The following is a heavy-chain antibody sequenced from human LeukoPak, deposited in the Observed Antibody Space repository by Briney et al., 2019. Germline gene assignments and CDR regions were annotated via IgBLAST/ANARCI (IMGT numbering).Heavy chain of an antibody. CDR1: GYTFTNYV. CDR3: ARGPFSKAWLAHYYFDY. J-gene: IGHJ4*02. Sequence: ASVKVSCKASGYTFTNYVLSWVRQAPGQGLEWMGWISAYNGNTNYAQKLQGRVTMTTDTSTSTAYMELRSLRSDDTAVYYCARGPFSKAWLAHYYFDYWGQGTLVTVSS. D-gene: IGHD6-19*01. V-gene: IGHV1-18*04. CDR2: ISAYNGNT.